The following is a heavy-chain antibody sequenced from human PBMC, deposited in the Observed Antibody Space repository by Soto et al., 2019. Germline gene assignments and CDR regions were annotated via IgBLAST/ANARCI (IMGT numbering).Heavy chain of an antibody. CDR3: ARMESFGSLNWFDP. CDR1: GYTFTNND. CDR2: MNPGSGDT. J-gene: IGHJ5*02. Sequence: ASVKVSCKASGYTFTNNDVSWVRQATGQGLEWMGWMNPGSGDTEYAQKFQGRVTMTRDISIATAYMELTSLTSEDTAIYYCARMESFGSLNWFDPWGQGILVTAPQ. D-gene: IGHD5-18*01. V-gene: IGHV1-8*01.